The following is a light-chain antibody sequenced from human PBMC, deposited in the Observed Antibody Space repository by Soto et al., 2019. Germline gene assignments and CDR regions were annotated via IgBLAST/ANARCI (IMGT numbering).Light chain of an antibody. Sequence: DIQMTQSPSTLPASVGDRVTITCRASQSISSWLAWYQQKPGTAPKLLIYHASTLESGVPSRFSGSGSGTEFTLTISSLQPDDFATYHCQQYNSYSFGQGTKVDI. V-gene: IGKV1-5*01. J-gene: IGKJ1*01. CDR1: QSISSW. CDR3: QQYNSYS. CDR2: HAS.